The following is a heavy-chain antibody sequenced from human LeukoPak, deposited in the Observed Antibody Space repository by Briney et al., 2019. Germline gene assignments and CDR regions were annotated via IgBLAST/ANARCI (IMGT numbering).Heavy chain of an antibody. V-gene: IGHV4-59*01. CDR3: ARSYDTNFDY. CDR1: GGSIRSYY. D-gene: IGHD3-3*01. Sequence: SETRSLTCTVSGGSIRSYYWSWIRQPPGKGLEWIGYIYFSGSTSYNPSLKSRVTISVDRSKNQFSLKLSSVAAADTAVYYCARSYDTNFDYWGQGTLVTVSS. CDR2: IYFSGST. J-gene: IGHJ4*02.